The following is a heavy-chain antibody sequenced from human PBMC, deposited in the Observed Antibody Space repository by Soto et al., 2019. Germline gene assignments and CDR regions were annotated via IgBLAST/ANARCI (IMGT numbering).Heavy chain of an antibody. Sequence: EVQLLESGGKLVQPGGSLRLSCAASGFTFRNYGMNWVRQAPGKGLEWVSGISGSTNTTYYADSVKGRFTISRDNSKMTLYLQMNSLRAEDTAVYYCAKFWKPLTVRKSDALDIWGQGTVVTVSS. J-gene: IGHJ3*02. D-gene: IGHD3-3*01. CDR2: ISGSTNTT. CDR3: AKFWKPLTVRKSDALDI. CDR1: GFTFRNYG. V-gene: IGHV3-23*01.